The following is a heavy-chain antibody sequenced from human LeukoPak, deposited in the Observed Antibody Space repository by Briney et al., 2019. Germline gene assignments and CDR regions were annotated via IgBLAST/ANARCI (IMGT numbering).Heavy chain of an antibody. CDR2: IYYSGTP. V-gene: IGHV4-31*03. Sequence: PSETLSLTCTVSGGSISSGGYYWSWIRQHPGKGLEWIGYIYYSGTPYYNPSLKSRVTISVAASKNQFSLKLSSVTAADTAVYYCARLSSGSYVYWGRGTLVTVSS. CDR3: ARLSSGSYVY. CDR1: GGSISSGGYY. J-gene: IGHJ4*02. D-gene: IGHD3-10*02.